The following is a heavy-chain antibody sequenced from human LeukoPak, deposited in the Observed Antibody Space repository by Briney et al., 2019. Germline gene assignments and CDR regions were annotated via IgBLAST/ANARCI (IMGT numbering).Heavy chain of an antibody. CDR2: IYHSGST. Sequence: SQTLSLTCAVSGGSISSGGYSWSWIRQLPGKGLEWIGYIYHSGSTYYNPSLKSRATISVDRSKNQFSLKLSSVTAADTAVYYCARGGIAAVPFDPWGQGTLVTVSS. CDR1: GGSISSGGYS. J-gene: IGHJ5*02. D-gene: IGHD6-13*01. V-gene: IGHV4-30-2*01. CDR3: ARGGIAAVPFDP.